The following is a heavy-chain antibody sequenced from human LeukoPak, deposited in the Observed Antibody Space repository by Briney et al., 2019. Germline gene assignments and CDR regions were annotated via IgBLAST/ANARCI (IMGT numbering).Heavy chain of an antibody. V-gene: IGHV4-39*07. J-gene: IGHJ1*01. CDR1: GGSISSSSYY. Sequence: SETLSLTCTVSGGSISSSSYYWGWIRQPPGKGLEWIGSIYYSGNTNYNPSLKSRVTISVDTSKNQFSLNLSSVTAADTAMYYCARGGAMTGTRGYFQHWGQGTLVTVSS. CDR2: IYYSGNT. D-gene: IGHD6-19*01. CDR3: ARGGAMTGTRGYFQH.